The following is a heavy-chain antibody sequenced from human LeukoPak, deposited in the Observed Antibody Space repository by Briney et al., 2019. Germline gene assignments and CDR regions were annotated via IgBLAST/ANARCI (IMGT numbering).Heavy chain of an antibody. J-gene: IGHJ6*03. CDR2: IYYSGST. CDR1: GGSISSSSYY. Sequence: KTSETLSLTCTVSGGSISSSSYYWGWIRQPPGKGLEWIGSIYYSGSTYYNPSLKSRVTISVDTSKNQFSLKLSSVTAADTAVYYCARVKSTYYYMDVWGKGTTVTVSS. V-gene: IGHV4-39*07. D-gene: IGHD5/OR15-5a*01. CDR3: ARVKSTYYYMDV.